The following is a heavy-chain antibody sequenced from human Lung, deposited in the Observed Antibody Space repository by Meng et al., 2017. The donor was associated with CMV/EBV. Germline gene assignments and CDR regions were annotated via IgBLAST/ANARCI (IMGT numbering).Heavy chain of an antibody. D-gene: IGHD3-10*01. Sequence: SXTXSLXCAVYGGSFSGYYWSWIRQPPGKGLEWIGYIYYSGSTYYNPSLKSRVTISVDTSKNQFSLKLSSVTAADTAVYYCARSDGGPPRITMVRGVIINAFDIWGQGXMVTVSS. V-gene: IGHV4-59*06. CDR2: IYYSGST. CDR1: GGSFSGYY. J-gene: IGHJ3*02. CDR3: ARSDGGPPRITMVRGVIINAFDI.